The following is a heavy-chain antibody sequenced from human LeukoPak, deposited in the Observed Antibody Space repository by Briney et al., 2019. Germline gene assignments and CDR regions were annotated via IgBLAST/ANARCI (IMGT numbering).Heavy chain of an antibody. CDR3: AKDVGGAVAGTYFDY. Sequence: GGSLRLSCAASGFTFSSYAMSWVRQAPGEGLEWVSAISGSGGSTYYADSVKGRFTISRDNSKNTLYLQMNRLRAEDTAVYYCAKDVGGAVAGTYFDYWGQGTLVTVSS. CDR2: ISGSGGST. J-gene: IGHJ4*02. D-gene: IGHD6-19*01. CDR1: GFTFSSYA. V-gene: IGHV3-23*01.